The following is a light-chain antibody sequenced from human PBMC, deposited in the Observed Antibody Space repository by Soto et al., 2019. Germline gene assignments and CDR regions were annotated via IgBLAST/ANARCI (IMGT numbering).Light chain of an antibody. CDR1: TTIYSN. V-gene: IGKV3-15*01. J-gene: IGKJ1*01. Sequence: IGMPQSPAPLSVSPGERATLSCRASTTIYSNVAWYQKRPCQPPRLLIYRASSRATGIPARFSGSGSGTEFTRTINSLQAEDSAVYYCQQYQNLWTFGQGTKVEIK. CDR3: QQYQNLWT. CDR2: RAS.